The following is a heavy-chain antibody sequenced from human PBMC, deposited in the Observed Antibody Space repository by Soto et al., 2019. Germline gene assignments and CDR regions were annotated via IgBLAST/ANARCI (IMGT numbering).Heavy chain of an antibody. CDR1: GFTFSSYG. V-gene: IGHV3-30*18. D-gene: IGHD4-4*01. CDR3: AKDFVTYSNYGTSPIDY. CDR2: ISYDGSNK. J-gene: IGHJ4*02. Sequence: QVQLVESGGGVVQPGRSLRLSCAASGFTFSSYGMHWVRQAPGKGLEWVAVISYDGSNKYYADSVKGRFTISRDNSKNTLYLQMNSLRAEDTAVYYCAKDFVTYSNYGTSPIDYWGQGTLATVSS.